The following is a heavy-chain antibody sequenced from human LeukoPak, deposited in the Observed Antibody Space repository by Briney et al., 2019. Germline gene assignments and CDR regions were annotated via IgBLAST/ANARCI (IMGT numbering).Heavy chain of an antibody. CDR2: IYYSGST. CDR3: ARGYQLLDFDY. CDR1: GGSISSYY. V-gene: IGHV4-59*08. Sequence: PSETLSLTCTVSGGSISSYYWSWIRQPPGKGLEWIGYIYYSGSTKYNPSLKSRVTISVDTSKNQFSLKLSSVTAADTAVYYCARGYQLLDFDYWGQGTLVTVSS. J-gene: IGHJ4*02. D-gene: IGHD2-2*01.